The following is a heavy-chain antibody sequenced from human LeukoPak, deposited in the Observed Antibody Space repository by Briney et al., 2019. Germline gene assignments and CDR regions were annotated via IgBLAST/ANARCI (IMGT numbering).Heavy chain of an antibody. V-gene: IGHV4-4*07. J-gene: IGHJ4*02. Sequence: SETLSLTCTVSGGSITSYYWSWIRPPAGKGLEWIGRIYTTGTTIYNPSLKGRVTMSVDTSKNQLSLKLRFVTAADTAVYYCARNSGDFWGQGTLVTVSS. CDR1: GGSITSYY. D-gene: IGHD4-23*01. CDR2: IYTTGTT. CDR3: ARNSGDF.